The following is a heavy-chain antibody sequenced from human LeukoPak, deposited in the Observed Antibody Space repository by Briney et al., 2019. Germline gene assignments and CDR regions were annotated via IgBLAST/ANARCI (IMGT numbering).Heavy chain of an antibody. Sequence: PGGSLRLSCAASGFTFSNAWLNWVRQAPGKGLEWVGHIKSKTDGGTTDYAAPVKGTFTISRDDSKNTLFLQMNSLKTEDTAVYYCTLPWGSGSYYDYWGQGTLVTVSS. D-gene: IGHD3-10*01. V-gene: IGHV3-15*01. CDR2: IKSKTDGGTT. CDR3: TLPWGSGSYYDY. J-gene: IGHJ4*02. CDR1: GFTFSNAW.